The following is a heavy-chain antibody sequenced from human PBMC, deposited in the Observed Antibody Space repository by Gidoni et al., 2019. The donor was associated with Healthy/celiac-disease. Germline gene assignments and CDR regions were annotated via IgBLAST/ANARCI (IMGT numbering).Heavy chain of an antibody. D-gene: IGHD3-22*01. J-gene: IGHJ6*02. CDR3: ARDRDYYDSSGSEAYYGMDV. CDR2: INPNSGGT. Sequence: QVQLVQSGAEVKKPGASVKVSCKASGYPFTGYYMPWVRQAPGQGLEWMGRINPNSGGTNYAQKFQGRVTMTRDTSISTAYMELSRLRSDDTAVYYCARDRDYYDSSGSEAYYGMDVWGQGTTVTVSS. CDR1: GYPFTGYY. V-gene: IGHV1-2*06.